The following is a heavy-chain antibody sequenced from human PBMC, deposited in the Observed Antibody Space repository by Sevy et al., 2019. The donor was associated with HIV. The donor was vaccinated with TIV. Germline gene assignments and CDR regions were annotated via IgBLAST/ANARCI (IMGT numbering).Heavy chain of an antibody. CDR3: AKASYGTTYYFDY. D-gene: IGHD4-17*01. J-gene: IGHJ4*02. CDR1: GFTFTSYA. Sequence: GWSLRLSCAASGFTFTSYAMTWVRQAPGKGLEWVSGISGSGASTYYADSVKGRFTISRDNSKNTLYMQMNSLRAEDTAVYYCAKASYGTTYYFDYWGQGTLVTVSS. V-gene: IGHV3-23*01. CDR2: ISGSGAST.